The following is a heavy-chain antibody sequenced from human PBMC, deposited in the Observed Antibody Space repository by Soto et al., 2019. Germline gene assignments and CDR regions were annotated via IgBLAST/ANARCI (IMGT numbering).Heavy chain of an antibody. CDR1: GGSISDDTYY. Sequence: QLQLQESGPGLVKPSETLSLTCTVSGGSISDDTYYWGWIRQPPGKGLEWIGSIYYSGTSSYNPSLKGRVTMSVDTSKKQLSLRLSSVTAADTAVYYCARLHCASPNCVPLDPWGQGTLVFVSS. CDR3: ARLHCASPNCVPLDP. V-gene: IGHV4-39*01. D-gene: IGHD2-2*01. J-gene: IGHJ5*02. CDR2: IYYSGTS.